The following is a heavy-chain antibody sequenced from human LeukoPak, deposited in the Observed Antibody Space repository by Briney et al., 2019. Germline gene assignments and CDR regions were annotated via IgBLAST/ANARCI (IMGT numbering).Heavy chain of an antibody. CDR2: INHSGST. Sequence: PSETLSLTCAVYGRSFSGYYWSWIRQPPGKGLEWIGEINHSGSTNYNPSLKSRVTISVDTSKNQFSLKLSSVTAADTAVYYCAREFAVAAAGAFDYWGQGTLVTVSS. CDR1: GRSFSGYY. D-gene: IGHD6-13*01. V-gene: IGHV4-34*01. J-gene: IGHJ4*02. CDR3: AREFAVAAAGAFDY.